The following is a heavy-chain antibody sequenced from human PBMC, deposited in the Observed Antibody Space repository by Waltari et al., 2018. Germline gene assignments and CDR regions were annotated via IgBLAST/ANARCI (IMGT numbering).Heavy chain of an antibody. V-gene: IGHV4-39*07. CDR2: IYYSGST. CDR3: ARFWGSLDAFDI. Sequence: QLQLQESGPGLVKPSETLSLTCTVPGGSISSSSYYWGWIRQPPGKGLEWIGSIYYSGSTYYNPSLKSRVTISVDTSKNQFSLKLSSVTAADTAVYYCARFWGSLDAFDIWGQGTMVTVSS. J-gene: IGHJ3*02. D-gene: IGHD3-16*01. CDR1: GGSISSSSYY.